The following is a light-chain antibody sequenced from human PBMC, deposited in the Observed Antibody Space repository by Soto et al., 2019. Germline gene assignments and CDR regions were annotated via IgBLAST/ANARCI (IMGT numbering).Light chain of an antibody. J-gene: IGKJ1*01. CDR1: QSFTSTS. CDR3: QQYDSSPRT. Sequence: EIVLTQSPGTLSLSPGERATLSCRACQSFTSTSLAWYQQKPGQAPRLLISGASRRAAGIPDRFSGSGSGTDFTLTISRLGSEDIAVYYCQQYDSSPRTFGQGTRVEIK. CDR2: GAS. V-gene: IGKV3-20*01.